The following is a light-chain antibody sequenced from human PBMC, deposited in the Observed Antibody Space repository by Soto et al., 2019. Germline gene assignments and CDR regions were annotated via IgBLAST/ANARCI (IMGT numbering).Light chain of an antibody. V-gene: IGKV1-5*01. J-gene: IGKJ4*01. Sequence: DVQMTQSPSSLSASVGDRVTITCRASQSINNWLAWYQQKPGKAPKFLIYDASTLETGVPSRFSGSASGTEFTLTISGLQPDDVASYYCQQYDTYPLTFGGGTRVVLK. CDR1: QSINNW. CDR2: DAS. CDR3: QQYDTYPLT.